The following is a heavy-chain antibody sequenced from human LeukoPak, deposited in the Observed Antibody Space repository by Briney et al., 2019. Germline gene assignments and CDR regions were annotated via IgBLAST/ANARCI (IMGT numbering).Heavy chain of an antibody. V-gene: IGHV5-51*01. Sequence: GEPLKISCKGSGYSFTSYWIGWVRQMPGKGLEWMGIIYPGDSDTRYSPSFQGQVTISADKSISTAYLQWSSLKASDTAMYYCARGQGPLAPQEVVTAILDYWGQGTLVTVSS. CDR3: ARGQGPLAPQEVVTAILDY. D-gene: IGHD2-21*02. CDR2: IYPGDSDT. J-gene: IGHJ4*02. CDR1: GYSFTSYW.